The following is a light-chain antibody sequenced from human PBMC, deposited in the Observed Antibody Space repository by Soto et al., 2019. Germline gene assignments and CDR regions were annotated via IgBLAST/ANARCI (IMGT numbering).Light chain of an antibody. Sequence: ENVLTQSPGTLSLSPGERATLSCRASQGVNRYYLAWYQQKPGQAPRLLIYGASTRATGIPDRFSGSGSGTDFTLTISRLEPEDFAVYYCQHYGRSPLTFGGGTKVDIK. CDR1: QGVNRYY. J-gene: IGKJ4*01. V-gene: IGKV3-20*01. CDR2: GAS. CDR3: QHYGRSPLT.